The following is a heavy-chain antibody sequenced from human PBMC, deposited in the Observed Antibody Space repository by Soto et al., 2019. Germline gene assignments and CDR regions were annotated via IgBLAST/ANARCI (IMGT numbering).Heavy chain of an antibody. CDR3: ARDRLMITFGGVGDWRWFAFGI. D-gene: IGHD3-16*01. J-gene: IGHJ3*02. CDR1: GGTFSSYA. V-gene: IGHV1-69*12. Sequence: QVQLVQSGAEVKKPRSSVKVSCKASGGTFSSYAISWVRQAPGEGLEWMGGIIPIFGTANYAQKFQGRVTITADEFTSSAYMELSSLRSDDMAVYYCARDRLMITFGGVGDWRWFAFGIWGQGTMVTVSS. CDR2: IIPIFGTA.